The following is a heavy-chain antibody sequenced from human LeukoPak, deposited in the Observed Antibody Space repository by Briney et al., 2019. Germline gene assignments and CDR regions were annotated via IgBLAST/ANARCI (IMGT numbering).Heavy chain of an antibody. CDR2: INGSSSDT. V-gene: IGHV3-11*03. D-gene: IGHD2-15*01. CDR3: ARRGTTYCTVDSCHPNWFDP. J-gene: IGHJ5*02. CDR1: GFTFSAYA. Sequence: GGSLRLSCEASGFTFSAYAMTWIRQAPGRGLEWVSYINGSSSDTKYADSVKGRFTISRDNAKNSVYLLMNSLRAEDTAVYYCARRGTTYCTVDSCHPNWFDPWGQGTLVTVSS.